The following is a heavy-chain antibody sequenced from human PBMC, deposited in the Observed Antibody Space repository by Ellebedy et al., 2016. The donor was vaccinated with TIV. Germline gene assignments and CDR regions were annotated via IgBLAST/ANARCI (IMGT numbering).Heavy chain of an antibody. V-gene: IGHV5-51*01. J-gene: IGHJ4*02. Sequence: GESLKISCKGSGYRFGSYWIAWVRQMPGKGLGWMATIYPGDSNSRHSPALEGRVTISADKSINTAHLQWSSLEASDTAIYYCARVAGPGRRDFDYWGQGTLVTVSS. CDR3: ARVAGPGRRDFDY. CDR1: GYRFGSYW. D-gene: IGHD6-13*01. CDR2: IYPGDSNS.